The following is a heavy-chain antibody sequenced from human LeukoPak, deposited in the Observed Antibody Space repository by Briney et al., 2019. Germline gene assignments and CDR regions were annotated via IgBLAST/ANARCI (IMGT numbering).Heavy chain of an antibody. CDR1: GYTFTGYY. J-gene: IGHJ5*02. CDR3: ARNTVTTLFNWFDP. V-gene: IGHV1-2*02. CDR2: INPNSGGT. D-gene: IGHD4-17*01. Sequence: ASVKVSCKASGYTFTGYYMHWVRQAPGQGLEWMGWINPNSGGTNYAQKFQGRVTMTRDTSIGTAYMELSRLRSDDTAVYYCARNTVTTLFNWFDPWGQGTLVTVSS.